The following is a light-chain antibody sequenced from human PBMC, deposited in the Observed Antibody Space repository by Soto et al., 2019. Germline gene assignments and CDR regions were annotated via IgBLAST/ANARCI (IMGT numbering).Light chain of an antibody. Sequence: EIVLTQSPGTLSLSPGERATLSCRASQSVSSSFLAWYQQKTCQDPRLLIYGASSRATGIPERFSGSGSGTDFTLTISRLEPEDVAVYYCQQYCSSPLTFGGGTKVEIK. J-gene: IGKJ4*02. V-gene: IGKV3-20*01. CDR2: GAS. CDR3: QQYCSSPLT. CDR1: QSVSSSF.